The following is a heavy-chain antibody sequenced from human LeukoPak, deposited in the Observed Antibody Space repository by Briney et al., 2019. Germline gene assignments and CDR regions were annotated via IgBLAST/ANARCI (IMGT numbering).Heavy chain of an antibody. J-gene: IGHJ5*02. V-gene: IGHV4-61*01. CDR1: GGSVSNSLYY. CDR2: IYYSGST. D-gene: IGHD3-16*01. Sequence: SETLSLTCTVSGGSVSNSLYYWSWIRQPPGKGLEWFAYIYYSGSTTYNPSLKSRVIISVDTSKNQFSLRLSSVTAADTAVYYCARSNSFYYDSWGQGTLVTVSS. CDR3: ARSNSFYYDS.